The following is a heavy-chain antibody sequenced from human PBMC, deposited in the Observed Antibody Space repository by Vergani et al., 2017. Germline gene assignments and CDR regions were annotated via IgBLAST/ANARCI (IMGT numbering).Heavy chain of an antibody. CDR1: GYTFTSYY. CDR3: ARALRVGTDPLYYYDMDV. CDR2: INPSGGST. V-gene: IGHV1-46*01. J-gene: IGHJ6*03. Sequence: QVQLVQSGAEVKKPGASVKVSCKASGYTFTSYYMHWVRQAPGQGLEWMGIINPSGGSTSYAQKFQGRVTMTRDTSTSTVYMELSSLRSEDTAVYYCARALRVGTDPLYYYDMDVWGKGTTVTVSS. D-gene: IGHD2-21*02.